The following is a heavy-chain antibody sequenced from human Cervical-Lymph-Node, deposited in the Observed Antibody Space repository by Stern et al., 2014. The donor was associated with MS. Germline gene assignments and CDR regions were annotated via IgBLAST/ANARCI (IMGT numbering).Heavy chain of an antibody. Sequence: MQLVESGSELKKPGASVKVSCKASGYTLTNYPMNWVRQAPGQELEWMGWIHTNTGNSTYAQCFTGRFVFSLDTSVSTAYLQISSLKAEDTAVYYCARDFVDTAMITRSDYLDCWGQGTLVTVSS. CDR2: IHTNTGNS. D-gene: IGHD5-18*01. CDR3: ARDFVDTAMITRSDYLDC. CDR1: GYTLTNYP. V-gene: IGHV7-4-1*02. J-gene: IGHJ4*02.